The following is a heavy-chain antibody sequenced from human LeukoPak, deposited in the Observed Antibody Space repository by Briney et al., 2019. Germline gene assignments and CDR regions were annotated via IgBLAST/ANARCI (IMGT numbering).Heavy chain of an antibody. CDR1: GGTFSSYA. J-gene: IGHJ4*02. CDR3: ARDGEYQLLQYYFDY. V-gene: IGHV1-69*04. D-gene: IGHD2-2*01. CDR2: IIPILGIA. Sequence: SVKVSCKASGGTFSSYAISWVRQAPGQGLEWMGRIIPILGIANYAQKLQGRVTMTTDTSTSTAYMELRSLRSDDTAVYYCARDGEYQLLQYYFDYWGQGTLVTVSS.